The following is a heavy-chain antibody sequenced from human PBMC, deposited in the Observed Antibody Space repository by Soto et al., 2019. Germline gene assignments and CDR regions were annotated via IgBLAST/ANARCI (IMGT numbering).Heavy chain of an antibody. D-gene: IGHD3-10*01. CDR3: ASPACGSGSYY. J-gene: IGHJ4*02. V-gene: IGHV1-3*01. CDR1: GYTFSNYL. CDR2: INAGNGHT. Sequence: QVQLVQSGAEVKKPGASVKVSCKASGYTFSNYLLHWVRQAPGQGLEWMGWINAGNGHTKYSQKFQGRVTFTRDTTATTAYIELSSLRSEDTAVYYCASPACGSGSYYWGQGALVTVSS.